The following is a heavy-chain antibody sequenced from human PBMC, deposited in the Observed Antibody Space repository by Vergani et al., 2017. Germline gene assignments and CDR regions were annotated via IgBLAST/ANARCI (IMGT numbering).Heavy chain of an antibody. CDR2: ISSSGSTI. CDR3: ARDTADSSGYHDAFDI. V-gene: IGHV3-11*01. J-gene: IGHJ3*02. CDR1: GFTFSDYY. Sequence: QVQLVESGGGLVKPGGSLRLSCAASGFTFSDYYMSWIRQAPGKGLEWVSYISSSGSTIYYADSVKGRFTISRDNAKNSLDLQRNRLRAEDTAVYYCARDTADSSGYHDAFDIWGQGTMVTVSS. D-gene: IGHD3-22*01.